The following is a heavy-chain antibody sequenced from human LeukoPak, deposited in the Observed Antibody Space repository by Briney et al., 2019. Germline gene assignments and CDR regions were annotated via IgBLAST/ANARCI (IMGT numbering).Heavy chain of an antibody. Sequence: PGGSLRLSCVASEFTFSHYTMNWVRQAPGEGLEWVASISSISLYIYYADSVKGRFTIFRDNSKNTLSLQMNSLRAEDTAVYYCAKANDYYDSSGVLDYWGQGTLVTVSS. CDR2: ISSISLYI. V-gene: IGHV3-21*04. J-gene: IGHJ4*02. D-gene: IGHD3-22*01. CDR3: AKANDYYDSSGVLDY. CDR1: EFTFSHYT.